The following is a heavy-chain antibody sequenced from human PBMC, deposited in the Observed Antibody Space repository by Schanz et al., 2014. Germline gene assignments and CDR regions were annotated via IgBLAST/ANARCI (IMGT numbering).Heavy chain of an antibody. D-gene: IGHD2-2*01. CDR1: GFTFSSYA. J-gene: IGHJ4*02. Sequence: EVQLLASGGGLVQPGGSLRLSCAASGFTFSSYAMSWVRQAPGKGLEWVSGISGSGGSTYYADSVKGRFTISRDNSKNTLYLQMNSLRAEDTAVYYCAKDLLYGAPMPLNHLDYWGQGTLVTVSS. CDR2: ISGSGGST. CDR3: AKDLLYGAPMPLNHLDY. V-gene: IGHV3-23*01.